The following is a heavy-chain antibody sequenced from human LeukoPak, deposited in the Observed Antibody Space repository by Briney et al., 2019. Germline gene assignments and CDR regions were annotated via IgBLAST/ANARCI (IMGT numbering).Heavy chain of an antibody. Sequence: GASVKVSCKASGYTFTGYYMHWVRQAPGQGLEWMGWINPNSGGTNYAQKFQGRVTMTRDTSISTAYMELSRLRSDDTAVYYCARDASIHDSSSYYFLWWGQGTLVTVSS. CDR3: ARDASIHDSSSYYFLW. V-gene: IGHV1-2*02. CDR1: GYTFTGYY. D-gene: IGHD3-22*01. J-gene: IGHJ4*02. CDR2: INPNSGGT.